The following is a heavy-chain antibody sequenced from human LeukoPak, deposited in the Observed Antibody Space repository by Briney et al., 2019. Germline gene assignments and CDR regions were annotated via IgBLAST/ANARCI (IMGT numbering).Heavy chain of an antibody. CDR1: GGSISSGSYY. J-gene: IGHJ4*02. CDR3: ARGHGEYAVGGF. CDR2: ISTSGST. D-gene: IGHD4-17*01. V-gene: IGHV4-61*02. Sequence: SQTLSLTCTVSGGSISSGSYYWTWIRQPAGKGLEWIGRISTSGSTYYNPSLKSRVTIFLDTSKNQFSLNMDSVAAAGSSVYYRARGHGEYAVGGFWGQGALVTVSS.